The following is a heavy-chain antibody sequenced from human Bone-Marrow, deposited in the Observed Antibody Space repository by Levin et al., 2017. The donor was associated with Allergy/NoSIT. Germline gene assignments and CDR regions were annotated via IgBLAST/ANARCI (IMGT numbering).Heavy chain of an antibody. V-gene: IGHV5-51*01. CDR3: ARDSDSGWYDY. D-gene: IGHD6-19*01. Sequence: KVSCKGSGYSFTSYWIGWVRQMPGKGLEWMGIIYPGDSDTKYSPSFRGQVTISADKSFSTAYLQWSSLKASDTAMYYCARDSDSGWYDYWGQGTLVTVSS. J-gene: IGHJ4*02. CDR1: GYSFTSYW. CDR2: IYPGDSDT.